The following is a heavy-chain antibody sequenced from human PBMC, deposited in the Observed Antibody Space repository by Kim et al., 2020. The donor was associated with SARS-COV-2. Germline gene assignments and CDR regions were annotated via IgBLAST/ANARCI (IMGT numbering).Heavy chain of an antibody. CDR3: VRGVYYYYMDV. V-gene: IGHV4-59*08. CDR2: IYYTGST. CDR1: GGSISSYY. Sequence: SETLSLTCTVSGGSISSYYWSWIRQPPGKGLEWIGYIYYTGSTNYNPSLKSRVTISVDTSKNQFSLKLSSVTAADTAVYYCVRGVYYYYMDVWGKGTTVTVSS. J-gene: IGHJ6*03.